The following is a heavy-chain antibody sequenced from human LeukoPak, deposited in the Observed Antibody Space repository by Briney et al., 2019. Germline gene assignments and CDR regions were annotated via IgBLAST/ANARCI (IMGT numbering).Heavy chain of an antibody. D-gene: IGHD3-22*01. CDR3: ARDSNDSSGYYYFGAFDI. J-gene: IGHJ3*02. Sequence: SETLSLTCAVYGGSFSGYYWSWIRQPPGKGLEWIGEINHSGSTNYNPSLKSRVTISVDTSKNQFSLKLSSVTAADTAVYYCARDSNDSSGYYYFGAFDIWGQGTMVTVSS. V-gene: IGHV4-34*01. CDR1: GGSFSGYY. CDR2: INHSGST.